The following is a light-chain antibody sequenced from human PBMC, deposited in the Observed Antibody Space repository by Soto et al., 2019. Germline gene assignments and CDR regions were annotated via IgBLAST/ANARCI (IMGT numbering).Light chain of an antibody. J-gene: IGLJ1*01. Sequence: QSALTQPASVSGSPGQSITISCSGTRGDVGGYNYVYWHQHHPGKAPKLLIYDVTNRPSGVSNRFSASKSGNTASLTISGLQPEDEADYYCSSNTSRSTYVFGTGTKVTVL. CDR1: RGDVGGYNY. CDR2: DVT. V-gene: IGLV2-14*03. CDR3: SSNTSRSTYV.